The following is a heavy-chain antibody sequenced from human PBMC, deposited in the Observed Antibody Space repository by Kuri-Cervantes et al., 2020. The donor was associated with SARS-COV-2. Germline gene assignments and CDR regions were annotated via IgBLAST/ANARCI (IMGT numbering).Heavy chain of an antibody. CDR1: GFTFSSYA. CDR3: AGDPEYSSGWYERGYYFDY. CDR2: ITYDGSNK. D-gene: IGHD6-19*01. J-gene: IGHJ4*02. Sequence: GESLKISCAASGFTFSSYAMHWVRQAPGKGLEWVAVITYDGSNKYYADSVKGRFTISRDNSKNTLYLQMNSLRAEDTAVYYCAGDPEYSSGWYERGYYFDYWGQGTLVTVSS. V-gene: IGHV3-30-3*01.